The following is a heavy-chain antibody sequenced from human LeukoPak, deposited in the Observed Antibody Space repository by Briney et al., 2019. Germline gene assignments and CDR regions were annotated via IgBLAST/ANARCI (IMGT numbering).Heavy chain of an antibody. J-gene: IGHJ4*02. CDR3: ARTIEMATISYFDY. CDR1: GFTFSSYE. Sequence: GGSLRLSCAASGFTFSSYEMNWVRQAPGKGLEWVSYISSSGSTIYYADSVKGRFTISRDNAKNSLYLQMNSLRAEDTAVYYCARTIEMATISYFDYWGQGTLVTVSS. D-gene: IGHD5-24*01. V-gene: IGHV3-48*03. CDR2: ISSSGSTI.